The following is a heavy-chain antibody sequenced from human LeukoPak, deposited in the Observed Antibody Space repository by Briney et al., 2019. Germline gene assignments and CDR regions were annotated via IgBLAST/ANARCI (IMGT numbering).Heavy chain of an antibody. CDR1: GFTFDDYA. V-gene: IGHV3-9*01. J-gene: IGHJ6*02. D-gene: IGHD2-8*01. CDR3: AVLHYYAMDV. CDR2: ISWNSGTK. Sequence: GGSLRLSCAASGFTFDDYAMHWVRQAPGKGLEWVSGISWNSGTKGYADSVKGRFTISRDNAKNSLYLQMNSLRGEDAALYYCAVLHYYAMDVWGQGTTVTVSS.